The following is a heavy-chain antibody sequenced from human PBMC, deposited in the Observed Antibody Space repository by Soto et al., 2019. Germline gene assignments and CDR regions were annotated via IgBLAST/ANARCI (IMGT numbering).Heavy chain of an antibody. CDR3: ARVRYYDFWSGYPRRHPYYFDY. V-gene: IGHV3-64*01. CDR1: GFTFSSYA. Sequence: EVQLVESGGGLVQPGGSLRLSCAASGFTFSSYAMHWVRQAPGKGLEYVSAISSNGGSTYYANSVKGRFTISRDNSKNTLYLQMGSLRAEDMAVYYCARVRYYDFWSGYPRRHPYYFDYSGQVTLVTVSS. D-gene: IGHD3-3*01. J-gene: IGHJ4*02. CDR2: ISSNGGST.